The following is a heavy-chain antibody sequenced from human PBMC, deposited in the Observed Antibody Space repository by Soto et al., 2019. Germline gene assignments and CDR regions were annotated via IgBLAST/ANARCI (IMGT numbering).Heavy chain of an antibody. D-gene: IGHD1-7*01. CDR3: AAEILQGITGTTGAFDI. Sequence: ASVKVSCKASGFTFTSSAMQWVRQARGQRLEWIGWIVVGSGNTNYAQKFQERVTITRDMSTSTAYMELSSLRSEDTAVYYCAAEILQGITGTTGAFDIWGQGTMVTVSS. J-gene: IGHJ3*02. CDR2: IVVGSGNT. V-gene: IGHV1-58*02. CDR1: GFTFTSSA.